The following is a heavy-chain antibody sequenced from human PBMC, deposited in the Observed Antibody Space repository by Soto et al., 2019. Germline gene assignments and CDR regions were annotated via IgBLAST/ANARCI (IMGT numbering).Heavy chain of an antibody. D-gene: IGHD3-22*01. J-gene: IGHJ4*02. Sequence: PSETLSLTCTVSGGSISSSSYYWGWIRQPPGKGLEWIGSIYYSGSTYYNPSLKSRVTISVDTSKNQFSLKLSSVTAADTAVYYCARHATYDSSGYLNYFDYWGQGALVTVSS. V-gene: IGHV4-39*01. CDR2: IYYSGST. CDR3: ARHATYDSSGYLNYFDY. CDR1: GGSISSSSYY.